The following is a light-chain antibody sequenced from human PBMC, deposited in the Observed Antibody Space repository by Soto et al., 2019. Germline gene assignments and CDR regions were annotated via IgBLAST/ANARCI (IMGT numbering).Light chain of an antibody. Sequence: EIVLTQSPGTLSLSPGERGTLSCRASQTISSSFLAWYQQKPGQAPRLLIYRASRRAPGIPDRFSGSGSWTDFTLTISRLEPEDFAVYYCHKFGSSPLDTFGPGTKVEIK. CDR1: QTISSSF. CDR2: RAS. J-gene: IGKJ3*01. V-gene: IGKV3-20*01. CDR3: HKFGSSPLDT.